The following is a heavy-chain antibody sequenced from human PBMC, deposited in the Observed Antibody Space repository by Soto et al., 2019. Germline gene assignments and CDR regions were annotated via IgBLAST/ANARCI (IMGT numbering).Heavy chain of an antibody. CDR1: GGTFSSYA. Sequence: QVQLVQSGAEVKKPGSSVKVSCKASGGTFSSYAISWVRQAPGQGLEWMGGIIPIFGTANYAQKFQGRVTITADESTSTAYMELSSLRSEYTAVYYCARGYTSEHHYSDYGMDVWGQGTTVTVSS. J-gene: IGHJ6*02. D-gene: IGHD1-1*01. CDR3: ARGYTSEHHYSDYGMDV. CDR2: IIPIFGTA. V-gene: IGHV1-69*01.